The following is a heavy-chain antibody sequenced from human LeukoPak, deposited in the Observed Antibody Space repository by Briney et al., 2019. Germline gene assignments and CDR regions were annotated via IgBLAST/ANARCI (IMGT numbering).Heavy chain of an antibody. CDR1: GYTFTGYY. D-gene: IGHD5-24*01. J-gene: IGHJ4*02. V-gene: IGHV1-2*02. CDR2: INPNSGGT. Sequence: ASVKVSCKASGYTFTGYYMHWVRQAPGQGLEWMGWINPNSGGTNYAQKFQGRVTMTRDTSISTAYMELSRLRSDDTAGYYCAREGGLDGYNSYYFDYWGQGTLVTVSS. CDR3: AREGGLDGYNSYYFDY.